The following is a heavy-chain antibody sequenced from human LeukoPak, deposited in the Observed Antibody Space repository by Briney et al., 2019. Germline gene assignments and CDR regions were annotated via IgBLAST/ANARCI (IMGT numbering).Heavy chain of an antibody. CDR1: GYTFTGYY. CDR2: INPNSGGT. Sequence: ASVKVSCKASGYTFTGYYMHWVRQAPGQGLEWVGRINPNSGGTNYAQKFQGRVTMTRDTSISTAYMELSRLRSDDTAVYYCARASITYYYGSGSYYNVYPDYWGQGTLVTVSS. CDR3: ARASITYYYGSGSYYNVYPDY. J-gene: IGHJ4*02. V-gene: IGHV1-2*06. D-gene: IGHD3-10*01.